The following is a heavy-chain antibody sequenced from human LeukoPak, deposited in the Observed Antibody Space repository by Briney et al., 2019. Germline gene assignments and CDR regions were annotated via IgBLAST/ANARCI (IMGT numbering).Heavy chain of an antibody. Sequence: GGSLRLSCAASGFTVSSNYMSWVRQAPGKGLEWVSVIYSGGSTYYADSVKGRFTISRDNSKNTLYLQMNSLKTEDTAVYYCTVHSNPWFCWGQGTLVTVSS. D-gene: IGHD4-11*01. CDR2: IYSGGST. CDR3: TVHSNPWFC. CDR1: GFTVSSNY. V-gene: IGHV3-53*01. J-gene: IGHJ4*02.